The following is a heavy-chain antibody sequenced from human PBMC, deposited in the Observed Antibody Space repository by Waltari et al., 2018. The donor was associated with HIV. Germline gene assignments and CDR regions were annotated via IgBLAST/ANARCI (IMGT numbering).Heavy chain of an antibody. D-gene: IGHD2-15*01. J-gene: IGHJ3*02. CDR3: ARHMWVGGPRDAFDI. Sequence: QLQLQESGPGLGQPSETLSLTCSVSGGSISTSSNYWGWIRQPPGKGLAWIASFSYSGSTDYNPSRKSRVTISVDTSKNQFSLRLSSVTAADTALYYCARHMWVGGPRDAFDIWGQGTMVTVSS. V-gene: IGHV4-39*01. CDR2: FSYSGST. CDR1: GGSISTSSNY.